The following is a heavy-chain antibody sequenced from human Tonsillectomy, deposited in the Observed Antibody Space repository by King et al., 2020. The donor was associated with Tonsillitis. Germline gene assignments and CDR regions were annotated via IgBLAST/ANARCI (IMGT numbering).Heavy chain of an antibody. D-gene: IGHD7-27*01. Sequence: VQLVESGGGLIQPGGALRLSCAASGVTVSSNYMSWVRQAPGEGLEWGSIIYSGGSTYYADSVKGRFTISRDNSKNTLYLQMNSLRAEDTGVYYCARELGSAFDIWGQGTMVTVSS. CDR1: GVTVSSNY. J-gene: IGHJ3*02. V-gene: IGHV3-53*01. CDR3: ARELGSAFDI. CDR2: IYSGGST.